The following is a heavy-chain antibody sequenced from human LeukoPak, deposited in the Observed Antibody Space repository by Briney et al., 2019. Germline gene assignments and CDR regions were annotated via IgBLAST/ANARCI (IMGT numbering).Heavy chain of an antibody. V-gene: IGHV3-23*01. CDR3: ARPVVGSWWYFQH. D-gene: IGHD6-13*01. CDR2: ISGSGGST. Sequence: GGSLRLSCAASGFTFSSYAMSWVRQAPGKGLEWVSAISGSGGSTYYADSVKGRFTISRDNSKNTLYLQMNSLRAEDTAVYYCARPVVGSWWYFQHWGQGTLVTVSS. CDR1: GFTFSSYA. J-gene: IGHJ1*01.